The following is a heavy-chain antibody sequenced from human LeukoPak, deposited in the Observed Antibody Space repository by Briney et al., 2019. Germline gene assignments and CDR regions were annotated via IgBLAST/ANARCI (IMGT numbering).Heavy chain of an antibody. CDR1: GFTFSTYS. V-gene: IGHV3-48*02. CDR3: ASILVAEVDY. Sequence: PGGSLRLSCAASGFTFSTYSMPWVRQAPGKGLEWLSYINPSSTNIFYADSVKGRFTISRDNAKNSMYLLMNGLRDDDTAVYYCASILVAEVDYWGQGTLVTVSS. CDR2: INPSSTNI. J-gene: IGHJ4*02. D-gene: IGHD2-2*01.